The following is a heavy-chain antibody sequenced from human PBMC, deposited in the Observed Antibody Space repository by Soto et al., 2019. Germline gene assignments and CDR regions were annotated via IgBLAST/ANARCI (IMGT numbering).Heavy chain of an antibody. D-gene: IGHD6-19*01. Sequence: EVQLVESGGGLVKPGGSLRLSCAASGFTFSNAWMNWVRQAPGKGLEWVGRIKSKTDGGTTDYAAPVKGRFTISRDDSKNTLYLQMNSLKTEDTAVYYCTTDIGAGTVGSYYYYYYGMDVWGQGTTVTVSS. CDR2: IKSKTDGGTT. CDR3: TTDIGAGTVGSYYYYYYGMDV. CDR1: GFTFSNAW. V-gene: IGHV3-15*07. J-gene: IGHJ6*02.